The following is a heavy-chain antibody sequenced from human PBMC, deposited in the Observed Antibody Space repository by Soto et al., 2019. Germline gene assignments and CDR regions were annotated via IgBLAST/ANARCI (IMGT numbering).Heavy chain of an antibody. Sequence: GGSLSLSCAASGFTFSSYSMNWVRQAPGKGLEWVSSISSSSSYIYYADSVKGRFTISRDNAKNSLYLQMNSLRAEDTAVYYCARGPHYYDSSGYQTMDVWGQGTTVTVSS. V-gene: IGHV3-21*01. J-gene: IGHJ6*02. D-gene: IGHD3-22*01. CDR2: ISSSSSYI. CDR3: ARGPHYYDSSGYQTMDV. CDR1: GFTFSSYS.